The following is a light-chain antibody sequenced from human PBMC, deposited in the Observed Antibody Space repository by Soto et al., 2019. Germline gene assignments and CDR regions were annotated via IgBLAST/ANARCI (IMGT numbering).Light chain of an antibody. CDR3: CSYAGSYRRV. Sequence: QSALTQPRSVSGSPGQSVTISCTGTSSDVGGYNYVSWYQHHPGKAPKLMIYDVSKRRSGVPDRFSGSKSGNTASLTISGLQAEDEADYYCCSYAGSYRRVFGTGTKVTVL. CDR2: DVS. J-gene: IGLJ1*01. CDR1: SSDVGGYNY. V-gene: IGLV2-11*01.